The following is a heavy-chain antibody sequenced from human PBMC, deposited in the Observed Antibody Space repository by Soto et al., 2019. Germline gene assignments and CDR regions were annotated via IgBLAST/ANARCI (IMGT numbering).Heavy chain of an antibody. D-gene: IGHD5-12*01. J-gene: IGHJ4*02. CDR3: VMGPHSGFAY. CDR1: GYTFTTYD. Sequence: QAQLVQSGAEVKKPGASVKVSCQASGYTFTTYDINWVRQATGQGLEWMGWMNPKTGKAGYAQKFQGRVTMTRNTSTSTAYLEVSSLRSEDTAVFFCVMGPHSGFAYWAQGTLVTVSS. V-gene: IGHV1-8*01. CDR2: MNPKTGKA.